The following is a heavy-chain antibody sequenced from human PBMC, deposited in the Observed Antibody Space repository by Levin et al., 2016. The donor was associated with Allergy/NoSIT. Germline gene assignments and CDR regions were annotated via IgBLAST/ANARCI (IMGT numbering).Heavy chain of an antibody. CDR3: ARDGDPYSSPKYFQH. CDR2: IIPIFGTA. D-gene: IGHD6-13*01. Sequence: SVKVSCKASGGTFSSYAISWVRQAPGQGLEWMGGIIPIFGTANYAQKFQGRVTITADKSTSTAYMELSSLRSEDTAVYYCARDGDPYSSPKYFQHWGQGTLVTVSS. J-gene: IGHJ1*01. V-gene: IGHV1-69*06. CDR1: GGTFSSYA.